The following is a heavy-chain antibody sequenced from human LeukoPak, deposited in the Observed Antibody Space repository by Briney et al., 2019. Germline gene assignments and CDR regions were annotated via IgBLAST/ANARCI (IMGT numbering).Heavy chain of an antibody. D-gene: IGHD4-17*01. CDR2: IIPIFGTA. CDR1: GGTFSSYA. Sequence: GASVKVSCKASGGTFSSYAISWVRQAPGQGLEWMGGIIPIFGTANYAQKFQGRVTITADESTSTAYMELSSLRSEDTAVYYCARAGDGRYYFDYWGQGTLVTVSS. V-gene: IGHV1-69*13. CDR3: ARAGDGRYYFDY. J-gene: IGHJ4*02.